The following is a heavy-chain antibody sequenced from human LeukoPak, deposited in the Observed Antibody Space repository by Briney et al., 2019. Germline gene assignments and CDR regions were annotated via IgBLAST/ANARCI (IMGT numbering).Heavy chain of an antibody. CDR1: GFTFSSYA. D-gene: IGHD3-22*01. Sequence: PGGSLRLSCAASGFTFSSYAMSWVRQAPGKGLEWVSGISWNSGSIGYADSVKGRFTISRDNAKNSLYLQMNSLRAEDTALYYCAKDSTIYYDSSGYEGYFDYWGQGTLVTVSS. CDR2: ISWNSGSI. CDR3: AKDSTIYYDSSGYEGYFDY. J-gene: IGHJ4*02. V-gene: IGHV3-9*01.